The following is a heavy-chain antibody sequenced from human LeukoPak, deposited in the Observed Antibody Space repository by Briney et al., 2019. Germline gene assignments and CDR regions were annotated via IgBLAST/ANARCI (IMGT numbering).Heavy chain of an antibody. CDR2: IYHSGST. CDR3: ASITFGGGVY. Sequence: PSETLSLTCTVSGGSISGYYWSWIRQPPGKGLEWIGEIYHSGSTNYNPSLRSRVTISVDKSKNQFSLKLTSVTAADTAVYYCASITFGGGVYWGQGTLVTVSS. CDR1: GGSISGYY. J-gene: IGHJ4*02. D-gene: IGHD3-16*01. V-gene: IGHV4-34*01.